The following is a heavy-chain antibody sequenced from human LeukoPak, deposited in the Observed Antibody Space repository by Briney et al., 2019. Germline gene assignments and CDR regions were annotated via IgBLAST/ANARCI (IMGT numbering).Heavy chain of an antibody. Sequence: GGSLRLSCAASGFSSGGHYMSWVRQAPGKGPEWISYISGNGGDIAYADSVKGRFTISRDNAKNSLHLQMNSLRVEDTAVYHCVRHAGRAGGQWGQGTLIALSS. CDR2: ISGNGGDI. CDR3: VRHAGRAGGQ. V-gene: IGHV3/OR16-9*01. D-gene: IGHD3-10*01. J-gene: IGHJ4*02. CDR1: GFSSGGHY.